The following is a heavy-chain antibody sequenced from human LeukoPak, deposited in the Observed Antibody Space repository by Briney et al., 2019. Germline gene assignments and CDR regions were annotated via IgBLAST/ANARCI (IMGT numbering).Heavy chain of an antibody. CDR3: ARIGDYSDD. CDR1: GGSISSYY. CDR2: IYYSGST. Sequence: SETLSLTCTVSGGSISSYYWSWIRQPPGKGLEWIEYIYYSGSTNYNPSLKSRVTISVDTSKNQFSLRLRSVTAAGTAVYYCARIGDYSDDWGQGSLVTVSS. D-gene: IGHD3-10*01. J-gene: IGHJ4*02. V-gene: IGHV4-59*12.